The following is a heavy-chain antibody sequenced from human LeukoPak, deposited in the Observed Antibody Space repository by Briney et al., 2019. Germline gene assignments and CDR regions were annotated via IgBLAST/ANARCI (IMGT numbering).Heavy chain of an antibody. V-gene: IGHV3-33*01. Sequence: GGSLRLSCAASGFTFSSYGMHWVRQAPGKGLEWVAVIWYDGSNKYYADSVKGRFTISRDNSTNTLYLQMNSLRAEDTAVYYCARGYYDSSGYSLGYWGQGTLVTVSS. D-gene: IGHD3-22*01. CDR1: GFTFSSYG. J-gene: IGHJ4*02. CDR2: IWYDGSNK. CDR3: ARGYYDSSGYSLGY.